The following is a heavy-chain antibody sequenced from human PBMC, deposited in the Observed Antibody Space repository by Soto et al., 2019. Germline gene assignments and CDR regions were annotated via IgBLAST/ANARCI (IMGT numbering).Heavy chain of an antibody. V-gene: IGHV4-61*03. CDR3: ARGSGWPNNWLDS. J-gene: IGHJ5*01. CDR2: MAYSGDA. CDR1: GGSVRSGFYY. Sequence: QVHLQESGPGLVKPSEALSLTCTVSGGSVRSGFYYWSWIRQAPGKGLAWIGYMAYSGDANYHPSRLRRLSRSADTAKNHSSLRLVFVTAADTAVYFCARGSGWPNNWLDSWGPGTLVIVSS. D-gene: IGHD6-19*01.